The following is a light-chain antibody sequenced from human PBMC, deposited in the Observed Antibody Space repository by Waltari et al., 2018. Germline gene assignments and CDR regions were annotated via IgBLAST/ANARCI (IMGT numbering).Light chain of an antibody. V-gene: IGLV1-44*01. CDR1: SSNTGRHS. CDR2: RSD. Sequence: QSLLTQPPSLSGAPGQRAAISCSGGSSNTGRHSLNSYGQVPGTTPKLLMYRSDQRPSGVSDRFSGSKFGTSASLAITGLLSADEADYICATWDDSLNAWIFGGGTRLTVL. J-gene: IGLJ2*01. CDR3: ATWDDSLNAWI.